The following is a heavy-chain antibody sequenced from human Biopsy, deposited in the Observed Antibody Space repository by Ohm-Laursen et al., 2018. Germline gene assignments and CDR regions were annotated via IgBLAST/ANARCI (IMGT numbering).Heavy chain of an antibody. D-gene: IGHD3-22*01. V-gene: IGHV1-2*02. Sequence: ASVKVSCKASGYTLTGYHVHWVRQAPGQGLEWMGWINAKTGDTNYAQKFQGRVTMTRDTSISTAYVDLSSLRPDDTAVYYCTRGGYYYDSLAYYYWFDPWGQGTLVTVSS. CDR1: GYTLTGYH. CDR3: TRGGYYYDSLAYYYWFDP. CDR2: INAKTGDT. J-gene: IGHJ5*02.